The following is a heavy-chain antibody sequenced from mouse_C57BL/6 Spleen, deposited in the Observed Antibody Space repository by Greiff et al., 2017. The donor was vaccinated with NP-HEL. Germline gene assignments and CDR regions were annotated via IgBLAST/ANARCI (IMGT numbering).Heavy chain of an antibody. V-gene: IGHV5-17*01. CDR1: GFTFSDYG. CDR2: ISSGSSTI. J-gene: IGHJ4*01. CDR3: ANRYYVYDVNTYYAMDD. D-gene: IGHD2-2*01. Sequence: EVKLMESGGGLVKPGGSLKLSCEASGFTFSDYGMHWVRQAPEKGLEWVAYISSGSSTIYYADTVKGRFTLSRDTAKNTLYLQMTSLRSEDTAMYYCANRYYVYDVNTYYAMDDWGQGTSVTVSS.